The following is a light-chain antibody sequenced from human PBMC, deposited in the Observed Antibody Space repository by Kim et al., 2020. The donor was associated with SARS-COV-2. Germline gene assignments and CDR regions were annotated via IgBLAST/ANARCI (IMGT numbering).Light chain of an antibody. CDR3: QQYYSYPLT. CDR1: QGINSF. V-gene: IGKV1-8*01. CDR2: TAS. J-gene: IGKJ4*01. Sequence: ASTGDRVTITCRASQGINSFLAWYQQKPGKAPKLLIYTASTLQSGVPSRFSGSGSGTDFTLTISCLQSEDFATYYCQQYYSYPLTFGGGTKVDIK.